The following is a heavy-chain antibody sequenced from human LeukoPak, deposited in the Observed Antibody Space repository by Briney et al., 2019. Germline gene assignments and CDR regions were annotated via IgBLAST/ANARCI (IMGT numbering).Heavy chain of an antibody. CDR2: IYHSGST. Sequence: SETLSLTCTVSGGSISSGGYYWTWIRQPPGKGLEWIGYIYHSGSTNYNPSLKSRVTISVDWSKNQVSLRLSSVTAADTAVYYCARRGGHGGSFDYWGQGTLVTVSS. J-gene: IGHJ4*02. CDR1: GGSISSGGYY. V-gene: IGHV4-30-2*01. D-gene: IGHD4-23*01. CDR3: ARRGGHGGSFDY.